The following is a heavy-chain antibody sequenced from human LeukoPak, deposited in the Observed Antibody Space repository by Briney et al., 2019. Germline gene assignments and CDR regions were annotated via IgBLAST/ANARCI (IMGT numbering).Heavy chain of an antibody. J-gene: IGHJ4*02. Sequence: GSLRLSCAASGFTFNNYWMHWVRQAPGKGLVWVSRINSDGSTTTYADSVKGRFTISRDNAENTLYLQMNSLRAEDTAVYYCARTSRSGSYWRDFDYWGQGTLVTVSS. CDR1: GFTFNNYW. V-gene: IGHV3-74*01. D-gene: IGHD3-22*01. CDR2: INSDGSTT. CDR3: ARTSRSGSYWRDFDY.